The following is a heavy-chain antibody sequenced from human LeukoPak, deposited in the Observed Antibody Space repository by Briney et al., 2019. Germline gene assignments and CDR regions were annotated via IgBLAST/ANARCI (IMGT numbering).Heavy chain of an antibody. CDR1: GGSISSHH. CDR3: ARMNMVRGVMGAFDI. J-gene: IGHJ3*02. Sequence: PSETLSLTCTVSGGSISSHHWSWIRQPPGKGLEWIGYIYYSGSTNYNPSLKSRVTISVDTSKNQFSLKLSSVTAADTAVYYCARMNMVRGVMGAFDIWGQGTMVTVSS. D-gene: IGHD3-10*01. CDR2: IYYSGST. V-gene: IGHV4-59*11.